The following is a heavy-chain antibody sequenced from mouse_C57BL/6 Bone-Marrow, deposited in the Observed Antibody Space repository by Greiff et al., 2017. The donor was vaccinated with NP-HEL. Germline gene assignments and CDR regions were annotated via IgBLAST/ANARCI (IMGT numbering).Heavy chain of an antibody. D-gene: IGHD2-5*01. CDR2: CYSGGGSI. J-gene: IGHJ3*01. V-gene: IGHV1-62-2*01. Sequence: QVQLMESGAELVKPGASVKLSCKASGYTFVEYTIHWVQQWFGQGLYWIGWCYSGGGSIRYNEKFKDKATLTADKSISTVYMELSKLSSEDSAVYVCARHEGGTNDSNGAWFAYWGQGTLVTVSA. CDR1: GYTFVEYT. CDR3: ARHEGGTNDSNGAWFAY.